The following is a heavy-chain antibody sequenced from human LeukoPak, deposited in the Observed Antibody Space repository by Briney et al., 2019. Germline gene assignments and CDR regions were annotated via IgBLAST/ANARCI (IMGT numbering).Heavy chain of an antibody. D-gene: IGHD6-19*01. Sequence: GGSLRLSCAASGFSFSSFSMNWVRQAPGKGLEWVSYISGGSSFTYYVDSVKGRFTISRDNAKNSLYLQMNSLRAEDTAVDYCARDLGYSSGPNYWGQGTRVTVSS. CDR1: GFSFSSFS. CDR3: ARDLGYSSGPNY. V-gene: IGHV3-21*01. CDR2: ISGGSSFT. J-gene: IGHJ4*02.